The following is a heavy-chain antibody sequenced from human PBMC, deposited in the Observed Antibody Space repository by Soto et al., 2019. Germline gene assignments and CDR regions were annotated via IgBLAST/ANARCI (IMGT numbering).Heavy chain of an antibody. CDR2: ISGSGGST. V-gene: IGHV3-23*01. D-gene: IGHD4-17*01. CDR1: GFTFSSYA. Sequence: GGSLRLSCAASGFTFSSYAMSWVRQAPGKGLEWVSAISGSGGSTYYADSVKGRFTISRDNSKNTLYLQMNSLRAEDTAVYYCAKTQHDYGVAAEYFQHWGQGTLVTVSS. CDR3: AKTQHDYGVAAEYFQH. J-gene: IGHJ1*01.